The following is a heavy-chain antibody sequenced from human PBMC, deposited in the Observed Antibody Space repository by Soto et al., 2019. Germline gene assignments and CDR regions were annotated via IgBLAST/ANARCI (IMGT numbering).Heavy chain of an antibody. D-gene: IGHD3-16*01. CDR2: INPNSGGA. CDR3: ARTPLGVEDWFDP. Sequence: QVQLVQSGAEVKKPGASVKVSCKTSGYTFTGYYMHWVRQAPGQGLEWMGWINPNSGGANYAQKFQGRVTMTRDTSISTAYMELSRLRSDDTAVYYSARTPLGVEDWFDPWGQGTLVTVSS. CDR1: GYTFTGYY. J-gene: IGHJ5*02. V-gene: IGHV1-2*02.